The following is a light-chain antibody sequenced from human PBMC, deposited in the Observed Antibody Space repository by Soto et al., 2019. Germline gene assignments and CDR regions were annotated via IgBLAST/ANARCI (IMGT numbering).Light chain of an antibody. CDR1: QSVNSNY. Sequence: EIVFTHSPGTLSLSPGERATLSCRASQSVNSNYLVWYQQKPGQAPRLLIYGASTRAAGITDRFSGSGSGTEFTLTISSLQPDDFATYYCQQYNSYSFGQGTKVDIK. CDR3: QQYNSYS. J-gene: IGKJ1*01. CDR2: GAS. V-gene: IGKV3-20*01.